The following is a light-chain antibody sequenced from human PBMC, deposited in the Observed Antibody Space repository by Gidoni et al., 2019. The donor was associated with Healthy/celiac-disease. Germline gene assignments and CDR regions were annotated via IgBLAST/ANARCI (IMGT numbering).Light chain of an antibody. CDR2: KAS. CDR3: QQYNSYSRT. V-gene: IGKV1-5*03. J-gene: IGKJ1*01. CDR1: QSISSW. Sequence: DIQMTQSPSTLSASVGDRVTITCRASQSISSWLAWYQQKPGKAPKRLIYKASSLESGVPSRFSGSGSGTEFTLTSSSLQPDDFATYYCQQYNSYSRTFGQGTKVESK.